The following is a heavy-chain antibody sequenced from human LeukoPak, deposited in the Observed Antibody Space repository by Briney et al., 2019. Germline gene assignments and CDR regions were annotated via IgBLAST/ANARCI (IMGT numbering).Heavy chain of an antibody. J-gene: IGHJ4*02. D-gene: IGHD4-17*01. CDR2: ISSTSTYI. V-gene: IGHV3-21*01. Sequence: GGSLRLSCAASGFTFSTYTMNWVRQAPGKGLEWVSSISSTSTYIYYADSLEGRFTISRDNAKNSLYLQMNSLRAEDTAVYYCARVATVPSFDYWGQGTPVTVSP. CDR1: GFTFSTYT. CDR3: ARVATVPSFDY.